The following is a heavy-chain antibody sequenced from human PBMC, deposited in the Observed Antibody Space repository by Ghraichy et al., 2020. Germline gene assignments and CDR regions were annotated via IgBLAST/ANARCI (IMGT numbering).Heavy chain of an antibody. CDR3: ARVAVAGTSMGWYFDL. J-gene: IGHJ2*01. CDR2: TYYRSKWYN. V-gene: IGHV6-1*01. Sequence: SQTLSLTCAISGDSVSSNSAAWNWIRQSPSRGLEWLGRTYYRSKWYNDYAVSVKSRITINPDTSKNQFSLQLNSVTPEDTAVYYCARVAVAGTSMGWYFDLWGRGTLVTVSS. CDR1: GDSVSSNSAA. D-gene: IGHD6-19*01.